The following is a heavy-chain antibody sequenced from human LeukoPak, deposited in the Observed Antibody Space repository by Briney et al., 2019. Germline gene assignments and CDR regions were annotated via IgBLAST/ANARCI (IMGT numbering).Heavy chain of an antibody. CDR2: INTDGSST. J-gene: IGHJ4*02. CDR1: GFTFSSYA. D-gene: IGHD1-26*01. CDR3: ARALGSSSDY. Sequence: PGGSLRLSCAASGFTFSSYAMSWVRQAPGKGLEWVSRINTDGSSTTYADSVKGRFTISRDNAKNTLYLQMNSLRAEDTALYYCARALGSSSDYWGQGTLVSVTS. V-gene: IGHV3-74*01.